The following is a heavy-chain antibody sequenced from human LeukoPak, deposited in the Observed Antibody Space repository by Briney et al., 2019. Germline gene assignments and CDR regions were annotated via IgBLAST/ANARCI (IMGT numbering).Heavy chain of an antibody. V-gene: IGHV4-61*02. Sequence: SETLSLTCTVSGVSITSGTYHWTWIRQPAGKGLEWIGRIYSTGRVNYNPSLKSRVTMLLDTSKNHISLKVTSVTAADTAIYFCARASETAMVTLWGQGTLVTVSS. D-gene: IGHD5-18*01. J-gene: IGHJ4*02. CDR1: GVSITSGTYH. CDR2: IYSTGRV. CDR3: ARASETAMVTL.